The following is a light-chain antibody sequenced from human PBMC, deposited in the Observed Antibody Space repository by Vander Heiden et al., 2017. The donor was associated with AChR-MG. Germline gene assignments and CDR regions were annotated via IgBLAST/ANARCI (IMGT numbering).Light chain of an antibody. Sequence: QAGLTQPPSVSKGLRQTATLTCTGHSNNVGNQGAAWLQQHQGHPPKLLYYRNNNRPSGISERFSASRSGNTASLTITGLQPEDEADYYCSAWDSSLSARVFGGGTKLTVL. J-gene: IGLJ3*02. V-gene: IGLV10-54*04. CDR2: RNN. CDR1: SNNVGNQG. CDR3: SAWDSSLSARV.